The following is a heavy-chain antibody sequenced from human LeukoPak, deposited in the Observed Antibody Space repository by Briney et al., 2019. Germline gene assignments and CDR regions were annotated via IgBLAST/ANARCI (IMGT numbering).Heavy chain of an antibody. Sequence: SENLSLTCTGYGGSISSFYWSWIRQPPGKGLEYIGYIYSSGSTNYNPSLKSRVTISLDTSKNQFSLKLNSVTATDTAVYFCARDPGNYFDYWGQGTLVTVSS. D-gene: IGHD3-10*01. CDR2: IYSSGST. CDR1: GGSISSFY. CDR3: ARDPGNYFDY. J-gene: IGHJ4*02. V-gene: IGHV4-59*01.